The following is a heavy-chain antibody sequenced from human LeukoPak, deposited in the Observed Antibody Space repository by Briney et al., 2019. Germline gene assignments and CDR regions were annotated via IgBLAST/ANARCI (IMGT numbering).Heavy chain of an antibody. V-gene: IGHV3-48*03. J-gene: IGHJ4*02. CDR1: GFTFSSYE. CDR3: TSDCSSTSCYSY. CDR2: ISSSGSTI. D-gene: IGHD2-2*02. Sequence: PGGSLRLSCAASGFTFSSYEMNWVRQAPGKGLEWVSYISSSGSTIYYADSVKGRFTISRDNAKNSLYLQMNSLRAEDTAVYYCTSDCSSTSCYSYWGQGTLVTVSS.